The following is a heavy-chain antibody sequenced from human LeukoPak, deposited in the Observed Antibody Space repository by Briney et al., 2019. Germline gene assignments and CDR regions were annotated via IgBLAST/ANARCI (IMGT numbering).Heavy chain of an antibody. D-gene: IGHD3-22*01. V-gene: IGHV3-23*01. J-gene: IGHJ4*02. CDR2: FSGSGNST. CDR3: AKDLYDSSSYIQYYFDC. CDR1: GFTFSSYA. Sequence: PGGSLRLSCAASGFTFSSYAMSWVRQAPGKGLEWVSAFSGSGNSTYYADSVKGRFAISKDNSKNTLYLQVNSLSAEDTAVYYCAKDLYDSSSYIQYYFDCWGQGTLVTVSS.